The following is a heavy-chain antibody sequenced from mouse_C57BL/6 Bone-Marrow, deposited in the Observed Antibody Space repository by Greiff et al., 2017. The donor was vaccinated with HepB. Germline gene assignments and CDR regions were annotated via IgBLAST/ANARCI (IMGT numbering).Heavy chain of an antibody. J-gene: IGHJ4*01. CDR2: IDPNSGGT. CDR3: ARLGTTVVATDYAMDY. CDR1: GYTFTSYW. Sequence: QVQLQQPGAELVKPGASVKLSCKASGYTFTSYWMHWVKQRPGRGLEWIGRIDPNSGGTKYNEKFKSKATLTVDKPSSTAYMQLSSLTSDDSAVYYGARLGTTVVATDYAMDYWGQGTSVTVSS. D-gene: IGHD1-1*01. V-gene: IGHV1-72*01.